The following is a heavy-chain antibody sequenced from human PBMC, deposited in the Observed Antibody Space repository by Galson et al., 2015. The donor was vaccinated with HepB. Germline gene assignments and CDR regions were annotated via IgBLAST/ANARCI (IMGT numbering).Heavy chain of an antibody. Sequence: SETLSLTCTVSGGSISGYYWDRIRQPPGKGLEWIGYIYSSGSTNYNPSLKSRVAISVDTSKNQFSLKLSSVTAADTAVYYCARGNDYFDYWGQGTLVTVSS. J-gene: IGHJ4*02. V-gene: IGHV4-59*01. CDR2: IYSSGST. CDR1: GGSISGYY. CDR3: ARGNDYFDY.